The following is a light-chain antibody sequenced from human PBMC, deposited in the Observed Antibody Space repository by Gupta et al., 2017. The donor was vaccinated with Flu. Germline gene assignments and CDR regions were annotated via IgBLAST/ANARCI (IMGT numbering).Light chain of an antibody. CDR1: QDISNY. Sequence: DIQMTQSPSSLSASVGDRVTITCQASQDISNYLNWYQHKPGKAPKLLISEASNLETGVPSRFSGSGSGTDFTLTISSVQPEDIATYYCQQFDNLPAFGPGTTVDIK. CDR2: EAS. J-gene: IGKJ3*01. CDR3: QQFDNLPA. V-gene: IGKV1-33*01.